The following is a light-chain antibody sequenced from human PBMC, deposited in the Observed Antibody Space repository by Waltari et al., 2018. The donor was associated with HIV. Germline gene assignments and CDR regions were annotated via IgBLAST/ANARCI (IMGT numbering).Light chain of an antibody. CDR2: CAS. V-gene: IGKV3-15*01. CDR3: QQYHIWSRGT. CDR1: QSVSSY. Sequence: EVVMTQSPASLSLSPGERATLSCRASQSVSSYLAWYQQKPVQAPRLLIYCASTRATGVPARFSGSGSGTEFTLTISNLQSDDLALYYCQQYHIWSRGTFGGGTKVEIK. J-gene: IGKJ4*01.